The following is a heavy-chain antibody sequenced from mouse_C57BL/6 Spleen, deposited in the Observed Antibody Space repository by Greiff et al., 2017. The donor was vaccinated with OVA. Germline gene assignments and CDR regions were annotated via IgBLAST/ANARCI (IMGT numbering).Heavy chain of an antibody. Sequence: EVKLLESGPGLVKPSQSLSLTCSVTGYSITSGYYWNWIRQFPGNKLEWMGYISYDGSNNYNPSLKNRISITRDTSKNQFFLKLNSVTTEDTATYYCARDRGEPWFAYWGQGTLVTVSA. V-gene: IGHV3-6*01. J-gene: IGHJ3*01. CDR1: GYSITSGYY. CDR3: ARDRGEPWFAY. D-gene: IGHD3-1*01. CDR2: ISYDGSN.